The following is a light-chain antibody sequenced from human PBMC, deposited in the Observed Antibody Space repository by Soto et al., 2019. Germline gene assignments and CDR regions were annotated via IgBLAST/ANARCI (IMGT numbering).Light chain of an antibody. CDR3: QFYDSSLSGSV. J-gene: IGLJ1*01. V-gene: IGLV1-40*01. CDR1: SSNIGAGYD. Sequence: QSALTQPPSVSGAPGQRVTISCTGSSSNIGAGYDVHWYQQLPGTAPKLLIYGNSNRPSGVPDRFSGSKSGTSASLAITGLQAEDEADYYCQFYDSSLSGSVFGTGTKLTVL. CDR2: GNS.